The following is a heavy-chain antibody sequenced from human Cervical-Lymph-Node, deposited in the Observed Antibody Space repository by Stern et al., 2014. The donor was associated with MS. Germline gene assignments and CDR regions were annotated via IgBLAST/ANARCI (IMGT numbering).Heavy chain of an antibody. D-gene: IGHD6-13*01. CDR1: GFTFSSYG. V-gene: IGHV3-33*01. CDR3: ARDKAPGAAASYYFDY. Sequence: VQLVESGGGVVQPGRSLRLSCAASGFTFSSYGMHWVRQAPGKGLEWVAVIWYDGSNKYYADSVKGRFTISRDNSKNTLYLQMNSLRAEDTAVYYCARDKAPGAAASYYFDYWGQGTLVTVSS. CDR2: IWYDGSNK. J-gene: IGHJ4*02.